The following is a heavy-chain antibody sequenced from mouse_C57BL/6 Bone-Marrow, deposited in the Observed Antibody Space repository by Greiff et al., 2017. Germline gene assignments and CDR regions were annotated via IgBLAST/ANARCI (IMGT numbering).Heavy chain of an antibody. D-gene: IGHD1-1*01. V-gene: IGHV1-82*01. J-gene: IGHJ1*03. CDR3: AREGLTTVVVADWYFDV. Sequence: QVQLQQSGPELVKPGASVKISCKASGYTFSSSWLNWVKQRPGKGLEWIGRLYPGDGDTNYNGKFKGKATLTADKSSSTAYMQLSSLTSEDSAVYFCAREGLTTVVVADWYFDVWGTGTTVTVSS. CDR1: GYTFSSSW. CDR2: LYPGDGDT.